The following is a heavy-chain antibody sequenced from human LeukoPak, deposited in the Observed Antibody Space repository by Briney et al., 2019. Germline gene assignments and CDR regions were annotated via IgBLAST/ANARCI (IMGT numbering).Heavy chain of an antibody. D-gene: IGHD3-22*01. V-gene: IGHV3-48*04. J-gene: IGHJ6*02. CDR3: ARGEKARYYYDSSGYNYGMDV. CDR2: ISSSSSTI. Sequence: GGSLRLSCAASGFTFSSYSMNWVRQAPGKGLEWVSYISSSSSTIYYADSVKGRFTISRDNAKNSLYLQMNSLRAEDTAVYYCARGEKARYYYDSSGYNYGMDVWGQGTTVTVSS. CDR1: GFTFSSYS.